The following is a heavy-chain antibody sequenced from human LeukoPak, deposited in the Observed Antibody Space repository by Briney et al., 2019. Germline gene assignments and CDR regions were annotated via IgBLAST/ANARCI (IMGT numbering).Heavy chain of an antibody. CDR3: AKDVGRGSSWNLNFDY. J-gene: IGHJ4*02. V-gene: IGHV3-23*01. CDR1: GFTFSSYA. CDR2: ISGSGGST. Sequence: GGSLRLSCAASGFTFSSYAMSWVRQAPGKGLEWVSAISGSGGSTYYADSVKGRFTISRDNSKNTLYLQMNSLRAEDTAVYYCAKDVGRGSSWNLNFDYWGQGTLVTVSS. D-gene: IGHD6-13*01.